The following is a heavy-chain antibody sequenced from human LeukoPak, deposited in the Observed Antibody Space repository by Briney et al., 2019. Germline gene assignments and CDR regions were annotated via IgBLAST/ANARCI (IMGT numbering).Heavy chain of an antibody. CDR1: GGSFSGYY. CDR2: INHSGST. V-gene: IGHV4-34*01. J-gene: IGHJ4*02. D-gene: IGHD3-22*01. CDR3: ARGGRGYYFDY. Sequence: SETLSLTCAVYGGSFSGYYWSWIRQPPGKGLEWIGEINHSGSTNYDPSLKSRVTISVDTSKNQFSLKLSSVTAADTAVYYCARGGRGYYFDYWGQGTLVTVSS.